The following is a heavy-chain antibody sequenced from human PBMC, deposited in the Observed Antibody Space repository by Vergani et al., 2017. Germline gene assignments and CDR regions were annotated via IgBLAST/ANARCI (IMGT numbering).Heavy chain of an antibody. CDR3: AEGTGDYFDY. J-gene: IGHJ4*02. CDR1: GGTFSSYA. Sequence: QVQLVQSGAEVKQPGSSVKVSCKASGGTFSSYAISWVRQAPGQGLEWMGRIIPIFGTANYAQRFQGRVTITADKSTSTAYLELSSLRSDDTAVYYCAEGTGDYFDYWGQGTLVTGSS. D-gene: IGHD2-8*02. CDR2: IIPIFGTA. V-gene: IGHV1-69*14.